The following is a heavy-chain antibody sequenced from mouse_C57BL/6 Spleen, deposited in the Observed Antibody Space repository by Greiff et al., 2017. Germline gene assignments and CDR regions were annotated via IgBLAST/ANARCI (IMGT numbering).Heavy chain of an antibody. D-gene: IGHD2-5*01. CDR2: IHPNSGST. J-gene: IGHJ3*01. Sequence: QVQLQQPGAELVKPGASVKLSCKASGYTFTSYWMHWVKQRPGQGLEWIGMIHPNSGSTNYNEKFKSKATLTVDKSSSTAYMKLSSLTAEDSAVYYWARSYYSNSPWFAYWGQGTLVTVSA. CDR1: GYTFTSYW. V-gene: IGHV1-64*01. CDR3: ARSYYSNSPWFAY.